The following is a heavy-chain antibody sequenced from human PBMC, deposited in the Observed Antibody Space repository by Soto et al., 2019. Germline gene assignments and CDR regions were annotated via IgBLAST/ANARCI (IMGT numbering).Heavy chain of an antibody. V-gene: IGHV3-7*03. D-gene: IGHD7-27*01. CDR1: GFTLSTYW. J-gene: IGHJ4*02. CDR3: VRELGLDF. CDR2: INKDGSQK. Sequence: GGPLRLSCAASGFTLSTYWMTWVRQAPGKGLEWVANINKDGSQKNNVDSVKGRFTIAKDNGQNSPALEMNSRRVEDTGGYYCVRELGLDFWGQGALVTVSS.